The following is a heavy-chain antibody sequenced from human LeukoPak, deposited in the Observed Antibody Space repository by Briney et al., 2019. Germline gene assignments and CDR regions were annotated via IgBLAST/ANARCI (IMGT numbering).Heavy chain of an antibody. D-gene: IGHD6-25*01. J-gene: IGHJ5*02. Sequence: GASVKVSCKTSGYTFTSYDINWVRQAAGQGLEWMGWMNPNSGNTGYTQNFQGRVTMTRNTSISTAYMELSSLRSEDTAVYYCARGDSSGGEDWFDPWGQGTLVTVSS. CDR2: MNPNSGNT. CDR3: ARGDSSGGEDWFDP. CDR1: GYTFTSYD. V-gene: IGHV1-8*01.